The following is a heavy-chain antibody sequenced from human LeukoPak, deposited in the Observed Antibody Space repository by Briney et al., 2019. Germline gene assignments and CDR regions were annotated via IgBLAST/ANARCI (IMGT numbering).Heavy chain of an antibody. CDR2: IYYSGST. CDR3: ARDFGPSRGFDY. D-gene: IGHD3-10*01. Sequence: SETLSLTCTVSGGSISYYYWSWIRQPPGKGLEWIGYIYYSGSTNYNPSLKSRVTISLDTSKKQFSLKLTSVTAADTAVYYCARDFGPSRGFDYWGQGTLVTVSS. V-gene: IGHV4-59*01. J-gene: IGHJ4*02. CDR1: GGSISYYY.